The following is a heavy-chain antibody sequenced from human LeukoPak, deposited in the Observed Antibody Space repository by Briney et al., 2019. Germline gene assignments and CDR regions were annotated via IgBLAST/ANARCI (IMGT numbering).Heavy chain of an antibody. Sequence: PSETLSLTCAVCGGSFSGYYWSWIRQPPGKGLEWIGEINHSGSTNYNPSLKSRVTISVDTSKNQFSLKLSSVTAADTAVYYCARDYYGSAFFDYWGQGTLVTVSS. CDR3: ARDYYGSAFFDY. CDR2: INHSGST. J-gene: IGHJ4*02. CDR1: GGSFSGYY. D-gene: IGHD3-10*01. V-gene: IGHV4-34*01.